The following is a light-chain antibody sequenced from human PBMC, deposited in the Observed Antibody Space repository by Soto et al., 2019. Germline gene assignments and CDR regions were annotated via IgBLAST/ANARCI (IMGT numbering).Light chain of an antibody. CDR1: SHDIVAFDY. J-gene: IGLJ1*01. Sequence: QSALTQPTSVSWSPGQSITISCAGKSHDIVAFDYVYCNQQHPGKASRLLILGVRNRPPNISSRFSASKAGLTSSLTISGLRAEDEDDYYCSSFTTSRFYVCGPGTKVTVL. CDR2: GVR. CDR3: SSFTTSRFYV. V-gene: IGLV2-14*01.